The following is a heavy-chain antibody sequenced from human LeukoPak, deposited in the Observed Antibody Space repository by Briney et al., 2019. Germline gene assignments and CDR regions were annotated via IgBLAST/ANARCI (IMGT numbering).Heavy chain of an antibody. CDR2: IYYSGST. D-gene: IGHD5-18*01. Sequence: SQTLSLTCTVSGVSISSGDYYWSWIRQPPGKGLECIGYIYYSGSTYYNPSLKNRVTISVDTSKYQFSLKLTSVTAADTAVYYCARWVGGYSYGYDYWGQGTLVTVSS. CDR3: ARWVGGYSYGYDY. V-gene: IGHV4-30-4*01. J-gene: IGHJ4*02. CDR1: GVSISSGDYY.